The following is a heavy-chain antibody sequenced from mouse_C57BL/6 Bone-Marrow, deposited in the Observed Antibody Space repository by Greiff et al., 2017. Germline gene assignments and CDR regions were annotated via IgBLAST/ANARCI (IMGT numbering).Heavy chain of an antibody. J-gene: IGHJ4*01. CDR1: GYTFTSYW. Sequence: QVQLQQPGAELVKPGASVKMSCKASGYTFTSYWITWVKQRPGQGLEWIGDIYPGSGSTNYNEKFKSKATLTVDTSSSTAYMQLSSLTSEDSAVYYCERDPDVPGNYYAMDYWGQGTSVTVSS. V-gene: IGHV1-55*01. CDR2: IYPGSGST. CDR3: ERDPDVPGNYYAMDY.